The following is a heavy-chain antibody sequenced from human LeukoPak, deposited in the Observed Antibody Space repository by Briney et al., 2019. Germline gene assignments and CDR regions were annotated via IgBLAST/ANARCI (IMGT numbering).Heavy chain of an antibody. CDR1: GGTFSSYA. V-gene: IGHV1-69*01. CDR2: IIPIFGTA. D-gene: IGHD2-2*01. Sequence: SVKVSCKASGGTFSSYAISWVRQAPGQGLEWMGGIIPIFGTANYAQKYQGRVTITADESTSTAYMELSSLRSEDTAVYYCARTGKMTVPAAKVDAFDIWGQGTMVTVSS. J-gene: IGHJ3*02. CDR3: ARTGKMTVPAAKVDAFDI.